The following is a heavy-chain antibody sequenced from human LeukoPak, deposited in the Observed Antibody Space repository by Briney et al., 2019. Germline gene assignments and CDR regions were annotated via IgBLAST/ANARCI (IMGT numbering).Heavy chain of an antibody. CDR1: GGSISSSSYY. Sequence: SETLSLTCTVSGGSISSSSYYWGWIRQPPGKGLEWIGSIYYSGSTYYNPSLKSRVTISVDTSKNQFSLKLSSVTAADTAVYYCARDHGGGEYAFDYWGQGTLVTVSS. D-gene: IGHD4-17*01. CDR3: ARDHGGGEYAFDY. J-gene: IGHJ4*02. V-gene: IGHV4-39*07. CDR2: IYYSGST.